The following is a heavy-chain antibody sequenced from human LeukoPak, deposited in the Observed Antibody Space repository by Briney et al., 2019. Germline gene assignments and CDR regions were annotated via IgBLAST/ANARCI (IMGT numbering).Heavy chain of an antibody. Sequence: GGSLRLSCAASGFTFSSYTMNWVRQAPGKGLEWVSSISTGSTYICYADSVKGRFTISRDNAKNSLYLQMSSLRAEDTAVYYCARDTVVTATQGAFDIWGQGTMVTVSS. CDR2: ISTGSTYI. V-gene: IGHV3-21*01. J-gene: IGHJ3*02. D-gene: IGHD2-21*02. CDR1: GFTFSSYT. CDR3: ARDTVVTATQGAFDI.